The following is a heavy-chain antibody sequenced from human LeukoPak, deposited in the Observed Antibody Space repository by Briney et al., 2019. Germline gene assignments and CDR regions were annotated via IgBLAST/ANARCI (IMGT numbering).Heavy chain of an antibody. CDR3: AREGDSSADALDI. Sequence: ASVTVACKSSGFPFNGYYMHWVRQAPGQGLEWMGWINPNSGDANYAQKFQGRVTMTMDTSISTAYMELRRLRSDDTAVYHCAREGDSSADALDIWGQGTMVTVSS. J-gene: IGHJ3*02. V-gene: IGHV1-2*02. D-gene: IGHD3-22*01. CDR2: INPNSGDA. CDR1: GFPFNGYY.